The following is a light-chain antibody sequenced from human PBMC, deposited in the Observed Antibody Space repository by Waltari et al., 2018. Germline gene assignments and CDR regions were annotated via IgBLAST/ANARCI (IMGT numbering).Light chain of an antibody. CDR3: QAWDNSVV. CDR2: HDY. Sequence: SYELTQPPSVTVSPGQAASITCSGHKLGAKYVCWYQVRPGQSPVILIHHDYKRPSGIPERFSASSSGNTATLTISGTQAMDEGDYYCQAWDNSVVFGGGTKLTVL. V-gene: IGLV3-1*01. J-gene: IGLJ2*01. CDR1: KLGAKY.